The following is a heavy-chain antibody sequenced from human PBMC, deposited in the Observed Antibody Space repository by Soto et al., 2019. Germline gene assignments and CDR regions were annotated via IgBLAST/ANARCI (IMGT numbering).Heavy chain of an antibody. CDR1: GGSFSGYY. CDR2: INHRGST. CDR3: ARGGKIAVAGRIFYYYGMDV. Sequence: SETLSLTCAVYGGSFSGYYWSWIRQPPGKGLEWIGEINHRGSTSCNPSLKSRVTISVDTSKNQFSLKLTSVTAADTAVYYCARGGKIAVAGRIFYYYGMDVWGQGTTVTVSS. J-gene: IGHJ6*02. D-gene: IGHD6-19*01. V-gene: IGHV4-34*01.